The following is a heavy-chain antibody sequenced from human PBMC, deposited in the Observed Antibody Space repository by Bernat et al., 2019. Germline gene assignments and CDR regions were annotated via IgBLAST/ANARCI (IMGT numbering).Heavy chain of an antibody. D-gene: IGHD5-18*01. V-gene: IGHV4-59*01. Sequence: QVQLQESGPRLVKPSETLSLTCTVSGGSISNYYWSWIRQPPGKGLEWIGYIHDSGSTNYNPSLKSRVSISVDTSKNQFSLKLSSVTAADTVVYYCARGYNYGYVYFDSWGQGTLVTVSS. CDR2: IHDSGST. CDR3: ARGYNYGYVYFDS. CDR1: GGSISNYY. J-gene: IGHJ4*02.